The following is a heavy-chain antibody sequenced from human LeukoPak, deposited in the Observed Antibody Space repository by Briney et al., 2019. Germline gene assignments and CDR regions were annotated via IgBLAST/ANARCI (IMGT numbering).Heavy chain of an antibody. Sequence: ASVKVSCKTSGYSFTGQYIHWVRQAPGQGLEWMGWINTNTGNPTYAQGFTGRFVFSLDTSVSTAYLQISSLKAEDTAVYYCARTIGLQGAYYYYMDVWGKGTTVTVSS. CDR3: ARTIGLQGAYYYYMDV. V-gene: IGHV7-4-1*02. J-gene: IGHJ6*03. CDR2: INTNTGNP. CDR1: GYSFTGQY. D-gene: IGHD4-11*01.